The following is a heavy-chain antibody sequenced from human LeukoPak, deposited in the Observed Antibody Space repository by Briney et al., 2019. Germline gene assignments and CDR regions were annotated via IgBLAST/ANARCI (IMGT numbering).Heavy chain of an antibody. D-gene: IGHD5-18*01. V-gene: IGHV1-18*01. Sequence: ASVKGSCKASGYTFTNNGISSVRQAPGQGLEWMVCISAYNGNTNYAQKFKGRVSMTTDTSTRTAYMELTSLTSGDTAVYSCARVRGYSYGDFDCWGQGTLVTVSS. J-gene: IGHJ4*02. CDR2: ISAYNGNT. CDR1: GYTFTNNG. CDR3: ARVRGYSYGDFDC.